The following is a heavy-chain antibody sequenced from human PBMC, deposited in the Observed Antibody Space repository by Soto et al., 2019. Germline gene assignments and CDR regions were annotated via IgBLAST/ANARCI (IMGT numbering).Heavy chain of an antibody. CDR1: GFTFSSYA. Sequence: PGGSLRLSCAASGFTFSSYAMHWVRQAPGKGLEWVAVISYDGSNKYYADSVKGRFTISRDNSKNTLYLQMNSLRAEDTAVYYCARVRSVLYCSGGSCYLDYWGQGTLVTVSS. J-gene: IGHJ4*02. CDR3: ARVRSVLYCSGGSCYLDY. CDR2: ISYDGSNK. V-gene: IGHV3-30-3*01. D-gene: IGHD2-15*01.